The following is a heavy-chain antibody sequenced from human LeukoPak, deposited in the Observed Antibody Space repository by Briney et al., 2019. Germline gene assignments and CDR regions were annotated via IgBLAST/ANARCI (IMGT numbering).Heavy chain of an antibody. V-gene: IGHV1-18*01. CDR2: ISAYNGNT. CDR1: GYTFTSYG. CDR3: ARERDSAGDYYYYYMDV. J-gene: IGHJ6*03. Sequence: ASVKVSCKASGYTFTSYGISWVRQAPGQGLEWMGWISAYNGNTNYAQKLQGRVTMTTDTSTSTAYMELRSLRSDDTAVYYCARERDSAGDYYYYYMDVWGKGTTVTISS. D-gene: IGHD2-21*01.